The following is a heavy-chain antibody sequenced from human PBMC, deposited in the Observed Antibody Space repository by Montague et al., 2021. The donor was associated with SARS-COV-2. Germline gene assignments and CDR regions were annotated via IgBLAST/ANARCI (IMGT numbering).Heavy chain of an antibody. V-gene: IGHV3-30-3*01. J-gene: IGHJ3*02. CDR3: VGELYDAFDI. CDR2: ISYDGSNK. CDR1: GFTFSSYA. D-gene: IGHD3-10*01. Sequence: SLRLSCAASGFTFSSYAMHWVRQAPGKGLEWVAVISYDGSNKYYAGSVKGRFTISRDNSKNTLYLQMNSLRAEDTAVYYGVGELYDAFDIWGQGTMVTVSS.